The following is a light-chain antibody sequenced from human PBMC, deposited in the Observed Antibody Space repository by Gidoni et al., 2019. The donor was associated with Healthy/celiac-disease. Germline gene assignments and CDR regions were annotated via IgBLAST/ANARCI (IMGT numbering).Light chain of an antibody. CDR2: DAS. V-gene: IGKV3-11*01. Sequence: EIVLTQSPATLSLSPGARATLSCRASQSVSSYLAWYRHNTGQAPRLIISDASNRATGLPARSSGSASGTDFTLPIRTLAPEDFAVYFCPQRSNWLLCSFGQGTKLEIK. J-gene: IGKJ2*04. CDR3: PQRSNWLLCS. CDR1: QSVSSY.